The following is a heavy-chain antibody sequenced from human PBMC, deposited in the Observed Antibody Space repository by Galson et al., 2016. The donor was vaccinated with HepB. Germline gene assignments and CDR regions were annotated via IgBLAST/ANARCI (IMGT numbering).Heavy chain of an antibody. J-gene: IGHJ5*02. CDR1: GFTFSTYW. CDR2: IKEDGSEK. CDR3: ARESVVAGEPGWFDP. Sequence: SLRLSCAASGFTFSTYWTSWVRQAPGKGLEWVATIKEDGSEKYYVDSAKGRFTISRDNSKNSVYLQMNSLRTEDTAVYFCARESVVAGEPGWFDPWGLGTLVTVSS. V-gene: IGHV3-7*01. D-gene: IGHD6-19*01.